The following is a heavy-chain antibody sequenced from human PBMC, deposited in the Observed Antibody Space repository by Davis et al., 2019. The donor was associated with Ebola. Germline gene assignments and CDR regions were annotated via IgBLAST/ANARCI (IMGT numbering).Heavy chain of an antibody. CDR1: GGSISSSSYY. D-gene: IGHD6-19*01. CDR3: ARLSREKWQWLVLYYYGMDV. Sequence: SETLSLTCTVSGGSISSSSYYWGWIRQPPGKGLDWIGSIYYSGSTYYNPSLKSRVTISVDTSKNQFSLKLSSVTAADTAVYYCARLSREKWQWLVLYYYGMDVWGQGTTVTVSS. V-gene: IGHV4-39*01. J-gene: IGHJ6*02. CDR2: IYYSGST.